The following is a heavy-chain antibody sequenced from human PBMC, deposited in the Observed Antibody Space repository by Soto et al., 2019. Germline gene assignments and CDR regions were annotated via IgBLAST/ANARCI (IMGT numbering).Heavy chain of an antibody. CDR2: ISAYNGNT. CDR1: GYTFTNYG. V-gene: IGHV1-18*01. Sequence: GASVKVSCKASGYTFTNYGLTWVRQAPGQGPEWVGWISAYNGNTHYAQKLQGRVAMTTDTSTSTAYMDLKSLRSDDTAVYYCAIDPNWNAPRVYAFDIWGQGTMVTVSS. J-gene: IGHJ3*02. CDR3: AIDPNWNAPRVYAFDI. D-gene: IGHD1-1*01.